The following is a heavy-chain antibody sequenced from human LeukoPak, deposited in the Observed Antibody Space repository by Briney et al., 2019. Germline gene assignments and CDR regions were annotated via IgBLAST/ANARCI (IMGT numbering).Heavy chain of an antibody. V-gene: IGHV4-34*01. D-gene: IGHD3-22*01. CDR1: GGAFSGYY. Sequence: SETLSLTGAVLGGAFSGYYWSWIGQPPGKGPEWIGEINHSGSTNYNPSPNSRVTISVDTSKNHLSLKLRSVTAADTPVYSCATYSYDSSGYSFFDYWGQGTLVTVSS. J-gene: IGHJ4*02. CDR3: ATYSYDSSGYSFFDY. CDR2: INHSGST.